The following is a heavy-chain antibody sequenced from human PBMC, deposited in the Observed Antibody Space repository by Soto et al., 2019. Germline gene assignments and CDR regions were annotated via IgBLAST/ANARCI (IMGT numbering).Heavy chain of an antibody. D-gene: IGHD2-15*01. Sequence: QLQLQESGPGLVKPSETLSLTCTVSGGSISSSSYYWGWIRQPPGKGLEWIGSIYYSGSTYYNPSPKRRVTIAVDTSQNQFSLKLSSGTAADTAVYYCARHTPAISISDHWGQGTLVTVSS. CDR2: IYYSGST. J-gene: IGHJ4*02. V-gene: IGHV4-39*01. CDR1: GGSISSSSYY. CDR3: ARHTPAISISDH.